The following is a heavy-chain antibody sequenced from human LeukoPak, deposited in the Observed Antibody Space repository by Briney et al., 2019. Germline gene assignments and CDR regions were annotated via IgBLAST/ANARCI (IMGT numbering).Heavy chain of an antibody. V-gene: IGHV4-34*01. CDR3: ARGGRVFRFLEGTHKYYFDY. D-gene: IGHD3-3*01. Sequence: SETLSLTCAVYGGSFSGYYWSWIRQPPGKGLEWIGEINHSGSTNYNPSLKSRVTISVDTSKNQFSLKPSSVTAADTAVYYCARGGRVFRFLEGTHKYYFDYWGQGTLVTVSS. CDR1: GGSFSGYY. CDR2: INHSGST. J-gene: IGHJ4*02.